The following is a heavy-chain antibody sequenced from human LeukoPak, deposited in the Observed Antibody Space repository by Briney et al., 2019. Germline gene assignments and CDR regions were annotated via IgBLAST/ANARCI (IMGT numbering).Heavy chain of an antibody. J-gene: IGHJ3*01. Sequence: GGSLRLSCAASGFTVSSNYMSWVRQAPGKGLEWVSVIYSGGTTYYADSVKGRFTISRDKSKNTLYLQMNGLRAEDTAVYYCARDLGSGRGSWGQGTMVTVPS. CDR1: GFTVSSNY. CDR3: ARDLGSGRGS. D-gene: IGHD3-10*02. CDR2: IYSGGTT. V-gene: IGHV3-53*01.